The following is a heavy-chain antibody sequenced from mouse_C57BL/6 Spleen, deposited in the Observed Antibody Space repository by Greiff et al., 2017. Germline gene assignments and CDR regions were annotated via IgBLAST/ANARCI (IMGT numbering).Heavy chain of an antibody. Sequence: VQLQQSGPELVKPGASVKMSCKASGYTFTDYNMHWVKQSHGKSLEWIGYINPNNGGTSYNQKFKGKATLTVNKSSSTAYMELRSLTSEDSAVNYCARILRYPHYYAMDYWGQGTSVTVSS. CDR3: ARILRYPHYYAMDY. D-gene: IGHD1-1*01. V-gene: IGHV1-22*01. J-gene: IGHJ4*01. CDR2: INPNNGGT. CDR1: GYTFTDYN.